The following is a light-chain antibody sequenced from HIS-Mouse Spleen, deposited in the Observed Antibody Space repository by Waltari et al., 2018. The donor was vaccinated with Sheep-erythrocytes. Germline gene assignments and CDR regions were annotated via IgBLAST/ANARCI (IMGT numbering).Light chain of an antibody. V-gene: IGLV3-1*01. CDR1: KLGDKY. CDR3: QAWDSSIVV. J-gene: IGLJ2*01. Sequence: SYELTQPPSVSVSPGQTASITCSGDKLGDKYACWYQQKPGQSPVLVIYQDSKRPSGIPERFSGSNSGNTATLTISGLQAEDEADYYCQAWDSSIVVFGGGTKLTVL. CDR2: QDS.